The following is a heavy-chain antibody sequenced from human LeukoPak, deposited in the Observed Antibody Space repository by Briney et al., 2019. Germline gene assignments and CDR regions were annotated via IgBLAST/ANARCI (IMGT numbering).Heavy chain of an antibody. V-gene: IGHV4-39*01. CDR3: ARNVSAGYFDY. CDR1: GGSMTGTSYY. CDR2: VYYSGST. D-gene: IGHD2-8*01. J-gene: IGHJ4*02. Sequence: SETLSLTCSVSGGSMTGTSYYWAWIRRPPGKGLEWIGSVYYSGSTSYSPSLKSRVTISVDTSKNPFSLRLSSVTAADTAVYYCARNVSAGYFDYWGRGTLVTVSS.